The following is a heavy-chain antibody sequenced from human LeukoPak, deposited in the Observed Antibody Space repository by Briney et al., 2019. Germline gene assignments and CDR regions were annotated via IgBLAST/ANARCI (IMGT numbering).Heavy chain of an antibody. Sequence: GGSLRLSCAASGFTFSSYAMHWVRQPPGKGLEWVAVITYDGSNKYYADSVKGRFTISRDNSKNTLYLRMNSLKEEDTAVYYCAKEGASAADLDYWGQGTLVSVSS. D-gene: IGHD1-26*01. J-gene: IGHJ4*02. V-gene: IGHV3-30*18. CDR2: ITYDGSNK. CDR1: GFTFSSYA. CDR3: AKEGASAADLDY.